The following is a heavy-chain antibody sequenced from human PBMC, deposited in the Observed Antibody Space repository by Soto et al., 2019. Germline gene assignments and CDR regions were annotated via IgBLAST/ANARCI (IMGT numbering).Heavy chain of an antibody. CDR1: RGSFSGFY. D-gene: IGHD6-25*01. CDR3: ARGRGYVYGSNFYGLDV. CDR2: INHSGTP. V-gene: IGHV4-34*01. Sequence: QVQLQQWGAGLLKPSETLALTCGVFRGSFSGFYWSWVRQTPGGGLEWIGGINHSGTPNYNPSFQNRVTIAVDKSTNNFSLKMTSVTAADAAVYYCARGRGYVYGSNFYGLDVWGQGTTVTVSS. J-gene: IGHJ6*02.